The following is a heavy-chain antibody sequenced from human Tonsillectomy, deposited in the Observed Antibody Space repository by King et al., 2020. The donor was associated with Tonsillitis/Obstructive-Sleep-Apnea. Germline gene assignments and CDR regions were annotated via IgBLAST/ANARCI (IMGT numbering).Heavy chain of an antibody. V-gene: IGHV3-9*01. D-gene: IGHD3-3*01. Sequence: VQLVESGGGLVQPGRSLRLSCAASGFTFDDYAMHWVRQAPGKGLEWVSGISWNSGSIGYADSVKGRFTISRDNAKNSLYLQMNSPRAEDTALYYCAKDKALFLEWFGTYSVDYWGQGTLVTVSS. CDR1: GFTFDDYA. CDR2: ISWNSGSI. J-gene: IGHJ4*02. CDR3: AKDKALFLEWFGTYSVDY.